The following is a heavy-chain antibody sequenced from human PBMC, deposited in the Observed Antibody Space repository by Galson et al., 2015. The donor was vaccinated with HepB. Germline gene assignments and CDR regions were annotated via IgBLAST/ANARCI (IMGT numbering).Heavy chain of an antibody. CDR1: GFSLSRHW. Sequence: SLRLSCAASGFSLSRHWMSWVRQAPGKGLEWVANIKQDGSEKYYVDSVKGRFYISRDNAKNSLYLQMNSLRGEDTAVYYCAREGETERIYYYDSSGYFGIDYWGQGILVTVSS. CDR3: AREGETERIYYYDSSGYFGIDY. J-gene: IGHJ4*02. D-gene: IGHD3-22*01. V-gene: IGHV3-7*01. CDR2: IKQDGSEK.